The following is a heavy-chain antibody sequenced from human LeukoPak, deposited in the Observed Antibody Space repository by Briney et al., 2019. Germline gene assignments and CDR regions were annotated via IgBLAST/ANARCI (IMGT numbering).Heavy chain of an antibody. CDR2: INHSGST. Sequence: PSETLSLTCTVSGGSISSSSYYWGWIRQPPGKGLEWIGEINHSGSTNYNPSLKSRVTISVDTSKNQFSLKLSSVTAADTAVYYCASRHGSGSYYNDFWFDPWGQGTLVTVSS. V-gene: IGHV4-39*07. D-gene: IGHD3-10*01. J-gene: IGHJ5*02. CDR1: GGSISSSSYY. CDR3: ASRHGSGSYYNDFWFDP.